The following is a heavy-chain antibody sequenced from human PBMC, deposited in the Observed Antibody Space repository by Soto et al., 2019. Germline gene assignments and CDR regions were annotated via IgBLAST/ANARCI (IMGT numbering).Heavy chain of an antibody. D-gene: IGHD1-20*01. J-gene: IGHJ3*02. CDR2: IWYDGSNK. CDR1: GFTFSSYG. CDR3: ARYNSYENIAFDI. V-gene: IGHV3-33*01. Sequence: GGSLRLSCAASGFTFSSYGMHWVRQAPGKGLEWVAVIWYDGSNKYYADSVKGRFTISRDNSKNTLYLQMNSLRAEDTAVYYCARYNSYENIAFDIWGQGTMVTVSS.